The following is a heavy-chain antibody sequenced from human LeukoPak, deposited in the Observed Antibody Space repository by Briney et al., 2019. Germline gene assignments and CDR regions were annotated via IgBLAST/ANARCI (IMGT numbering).Heavy chain of an antibody. V-gene: IGHV3-53*01. D-gene: IGHD6-6*01. CDR2: IYSGGST. CDR3: AKVAFRSSSYISGIEY. CDR1: GFTVSSNY. Sequence: GGSLRLSCAASGFTVSSNYMSWVRQAPRKGLEWVSVIYSGGSTYYADSVKGRFTISRDNSKNTLFLQMNSLRAEDTAIYYCAKVAFRSSSYISGIEYWGQGTLVTVSS. J-gene: IGHJ4*02.